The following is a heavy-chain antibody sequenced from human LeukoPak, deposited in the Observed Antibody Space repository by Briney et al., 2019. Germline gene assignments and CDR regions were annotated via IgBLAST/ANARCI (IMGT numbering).Heavy chain of an antibody. CDR3: ARVAPKIFYFDY. V-gene: IGHV3-48*03. D-gene: IGHD3-3*01. Sequence: GGSLRLSCAASGFIFSSYEMNWVRQAPGKGLEWVSYISSHARTTYNADSVKGRFTISRDNAKNSLYLQMDSLRAEDTAVYYCARVAPKIFYFDYWGQGTLVTVSS. CDR2: ISSHARTT. CDR1: GFIFSSYE. J-gene: IGHJ4*02.